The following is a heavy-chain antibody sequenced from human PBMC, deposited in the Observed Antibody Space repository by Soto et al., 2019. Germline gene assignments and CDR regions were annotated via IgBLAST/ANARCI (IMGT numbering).Heavy chain of an antibody. CDR1: GFTFSNAW. Sequence: PGWSLRLSCAASGFTFSNAWMSWVRQAPGKGLEWVGRIKSKTDGGRTDYAAPVKGRFTISRDGSKNTLYLQMNSLKTEDTSVCYCTTDPSPTAQYYYYGMDVWGQGTTVTVA. CDR2: IKSKTDGGRT. V-gene: IGHV3-15*01. CDR3: TTDPSPTAQYYYYGMDV. D-gene: IGHD5-18*01. J-gene: IGHJ6*02.